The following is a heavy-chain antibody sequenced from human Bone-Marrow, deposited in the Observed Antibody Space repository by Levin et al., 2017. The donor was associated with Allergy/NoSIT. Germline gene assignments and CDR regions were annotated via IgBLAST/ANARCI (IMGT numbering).Heavy chain of an antibody. Sequence: PGGSLRLSCAASGFTFSSYSMNWVRQAPGKGLEWVSSISSSSSYIYYADSVKGRFTISRDNAKNSLYLQMNSLRAEDTAVYYCAVGGYCTNGVCSSYYYYYGMDVWGQGTTVTVSS. D-gene: IGHD2-8*01. CDR3: AVGGYCTNGVCSSYYYYYGMDV. CDR2: ISSSSSYI. CDR1: GFTFSSYS. J-gene: IGHJ6*02. V-gene: IGHV3-21*01.